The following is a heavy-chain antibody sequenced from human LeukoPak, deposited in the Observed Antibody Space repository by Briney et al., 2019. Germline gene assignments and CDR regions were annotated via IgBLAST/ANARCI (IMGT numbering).Heavy chain of an antibody. CDR1: GGSISSGGYY. CDR3: ARAGVCTSCYSIWFDP. CDR2: IYYSGST. Sequence: PSETLSLTCTVSGGSISSGGYYRSWIRQHPGKGLEWIGYIYYSGSTYYNPSLKSRVTISVDTSKNQFSLKLSSVTAADTAVYYCARAGVCTSCYSIWFDPWGQGTLVTVSS. J-gene: IGHJ5*02. D-gene: IGHD2-2*02. V-gene: IGHV4-31*03.